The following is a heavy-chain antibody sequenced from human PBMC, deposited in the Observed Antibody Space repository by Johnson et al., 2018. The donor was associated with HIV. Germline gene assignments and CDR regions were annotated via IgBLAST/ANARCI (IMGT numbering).Heavy chain of an antibody. D-gene: IGHD3-22*01. Sequence: DVQLVESGGGVVQPGRSLRLSCAASGFTFSSYAMHWVRQAPGKGLEFVANIKQDGSAKNFVDSVKGRFSISRDNAKNSLSLQMNSLRVEDTAVYYCARDPGHSSFDIWGQGTMVTVSS. CDR2: IKQDGSAK. J-gene: IGHJ3*02. V-gene: IGHV3-7*05. CDR1: GFTFSSYA. CDR3: ARDPGHSSFDI.